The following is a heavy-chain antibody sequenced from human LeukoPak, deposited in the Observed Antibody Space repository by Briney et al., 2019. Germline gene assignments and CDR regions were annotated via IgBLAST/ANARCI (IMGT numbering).Heavy chain of an antibody. J-gene: IGHJ3*01. CDR3: ARDGLKKFTITLFGGVGGLFDL. Sequence: GGSLRLSCAASGFTFSAYEMNWVRQAPGKGLEWVSYISSSGSTIYYADSVKGRFTISRDNAKNSLYLQINSLRAEDTALYYCARDGLKKFTITLFGGVGGLFDLWGQGTLVAVSS. V-gene: IGHV3-48*03. D-gene: IGHD3-3*01. CDR1: GFTFSAYE. CDR2: ISSSGSTI.